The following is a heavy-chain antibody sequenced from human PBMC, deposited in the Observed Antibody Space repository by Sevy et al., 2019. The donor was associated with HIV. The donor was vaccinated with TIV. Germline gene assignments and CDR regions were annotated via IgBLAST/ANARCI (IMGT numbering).Heavy chain of an antibody. CDR2: LKSDVYGGTV. CDR3: TRWKAAQSIFDY. CDR1: GFTFGDYC. D-gene: IGHD6-13*01. J-gene: IGHJ4*02. Sequence: GGSLRLSCTASGFTFGDYCMSWVRQAQGKGLEWVAFLKSDVYGGTVGKAWSVRGRFVISRDDSKTIAYMQMNDLKTEDTGVYYCTRWKAAQSIFDYWGQGALVTVSS. V-gene: IGHV3-49*04.